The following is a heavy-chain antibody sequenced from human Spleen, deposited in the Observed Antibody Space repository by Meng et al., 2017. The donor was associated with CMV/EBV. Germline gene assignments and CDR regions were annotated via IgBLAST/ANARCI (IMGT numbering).Heavy chain of an antibody. V-gene: IGHV1-69*05. CDR1: GYTFSSYA. CDR3: AREAYCSSTSCYERLGKKAYYYGMDV. CDR2: ILPIFGTA. J-gene: IGHJ6*02. Sequence: SVKVSCKASGYTFSSYAISWVRQAPGQGLEWMGGILPIFGTANYAQKFQGRVTITTDESTSTAYMELSSLRSEDTAVYYCAREAYCSSTSCYERLGKKAYYYGMDVWGQGTTVTVSS. D-gene: IGHD2-2*01.